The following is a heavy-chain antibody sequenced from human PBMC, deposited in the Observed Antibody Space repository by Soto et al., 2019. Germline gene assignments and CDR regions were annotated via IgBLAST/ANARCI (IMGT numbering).Heavy chain of an antibody. CDR1: GFTVSSNY. D-gene: IGHD3-3*01. CDR2: IYSGGST. Sequence: PGGSLRLSCAASGFTVSSNYMSWVRQAPGKGLEWVSAIYSGGSTYYADSVKGRFTISRDNSKNTLYLQMNSLRAEDTAVYYCARSPNYDFWSGSAPLWGQGTLVTVSS. J-gene: IGHJ4*02. CDR3: ARSPNYDFWSGSAPL. V-gene: IGHV3-53*01.